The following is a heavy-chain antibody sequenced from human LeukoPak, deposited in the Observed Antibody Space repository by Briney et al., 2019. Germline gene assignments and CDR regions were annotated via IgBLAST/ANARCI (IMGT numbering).Heavy chain of an antibody. J-gene: IGHJ4*02. Sequence: SQTLSLTCTVSAGSISSGGYYWSWIRQPPGKGLEWIGYIYHSGSTYYNPSLKSRVTISVDRSKNQFSLKLSSVTAADTAVYYCARFEVEMATTYFDYWGQGTLVTVSS. CDR1: AGSISSGGYY. CDR3: ARFEVEMATTYFDY. V-gene: IGHV4-30-2*01. D-gene: IGHD5-24*01. CDR2: IYHSGST.